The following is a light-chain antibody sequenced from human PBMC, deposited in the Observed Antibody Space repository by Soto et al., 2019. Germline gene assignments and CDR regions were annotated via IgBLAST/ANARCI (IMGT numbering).Light chain of an antibody. V-gene: IGLV1-44*01. CDR1: NSNIGTNT. J-gene: IGLJ1*01. CDR3: QSYDSGLSVYV. CDR2: TNN. Sequence: QSVLTQPPSASATPGQRVTISCSGSNSNIGTNTVNWYQQLPGTAPRLLIYTNNQRPSGVPDRFSASKPGTSASLAITGLQADDEADYFCQSYDSGLSVYVFGSGTKVTVL.